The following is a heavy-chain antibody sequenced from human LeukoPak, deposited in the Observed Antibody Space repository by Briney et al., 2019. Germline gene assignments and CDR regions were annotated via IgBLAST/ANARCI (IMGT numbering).Heavy chain of an antibody. Sequence: GGSLRLSCAASGFTFSSYWMTWVRQAPGKGLEWVANIKQDGSEKYYADSVKGRFTISRDNAKNSLYLQMNSLRAEDTAVYYCARAIAASQYYFDYWGQGTLVTVSS. J-gene: IGHJ4*02. CDR2: IKQDGSEK. V-gene: IGHV3-7*01. CDR1: GFTFSSYW. CDR3: ARAIAASQYYFDY. D-gene: IGHD6-13*01.